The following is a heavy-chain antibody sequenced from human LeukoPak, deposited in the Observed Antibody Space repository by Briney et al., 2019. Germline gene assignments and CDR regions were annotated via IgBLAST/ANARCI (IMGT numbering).Heavy chain of an antibody. J-gene: IGHJ4*02. CDR1: GFTFSSYG. CDR3: ARSFDSSGYFQTYYFDY. V-gene: IGHV3-23*01. Sequence: GGSLRLSCAASGFTFSSYGMNWVRQAPGKGLEWVSTISGSGTSTYYADSVKGRFTISRDNSKNTLYLQMNSLRAEDTAVYYCARSFDSSGYFQTYYFDYGGQGTLVTVSS. CDR2: ISGSGTST. D-gene: IGHD3-22*01.